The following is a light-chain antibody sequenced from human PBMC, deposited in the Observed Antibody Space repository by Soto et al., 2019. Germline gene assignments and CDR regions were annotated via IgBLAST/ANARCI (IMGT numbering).Light chain of an antibody. Sequence: DIQMTQSQSSLSASVGDRVTITCQASQNINNYLNWYKQKPGRAPKLLIYDASNLEAGVPSRFRGSGSGTDFTFTIRRLKPEDIATYYCQQYENIPTFGQGTRLEIK. J-gene: IGKJ5*01. CDR2: DAS. CDR1: QNINNY. V-gene: IGKV1-33*01. CDR3: QQYENIPT.